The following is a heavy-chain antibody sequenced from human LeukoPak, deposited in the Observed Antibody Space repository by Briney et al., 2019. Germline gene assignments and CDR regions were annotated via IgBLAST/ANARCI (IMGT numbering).Heavy chain of an antibody. CDR2: IGGTGSPI. V-gene: IGHV3-11*01. D-gene: IGHD1-26*01. CDR3: ARARGATDY. J-gene: IGHJ4*02. CDR1: GFTFSDYY. Sequence: GGSLRLSCVASGFTFSDYYMTWIRLAPGKGLEWISYIGGTGSPIYYADSVKGRFTISRDNAKKSLYLQMSSLRADDTAVYYGARARGATDYWGQGTLVTVSS.